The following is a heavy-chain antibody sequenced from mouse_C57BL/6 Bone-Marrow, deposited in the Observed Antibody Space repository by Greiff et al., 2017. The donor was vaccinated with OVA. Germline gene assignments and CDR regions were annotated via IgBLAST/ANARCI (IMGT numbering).Heavy chain of an antibody. CDR3: ARNDY. CDR2: ISSGGSYT. J-gene: IGHJ2*01. V-gene: IGHV5-6*02. Sequence: EVKLVESGGDLVKPGGSLKLSCAASGFTFSSYGMSWVRQTPDKRLEWVATISSGGSYTYYPDSVKGRFTISRDNAKNTLYLQMSSLKSEDTAMYYCARNDYGGQGTTLTVSS. CDR1: GFTFSSYG.